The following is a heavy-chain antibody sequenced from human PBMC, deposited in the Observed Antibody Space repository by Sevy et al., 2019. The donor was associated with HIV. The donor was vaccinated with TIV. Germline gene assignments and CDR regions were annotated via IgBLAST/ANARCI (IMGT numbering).Heavy chain of an antibody. Sequence: GGSLRLSCIGSGFSFSYYGIHWVRQAPGKGLDWVALISHDGINEYYADSVKGRFTIFRDNSKNTVYMEMNSLRNEETAIYFCENAYSGSYSHSYLYALDVWGQGTTVTVSS. J-gene: IGHJ6*02. D-gene: IGHD1-26*01. CDR3: ENAYSGSYSHSYLYALDV. CDR1: GFSFSYYG. V-gene: IGHV3-30*18. CDR2: ISHDGINE.